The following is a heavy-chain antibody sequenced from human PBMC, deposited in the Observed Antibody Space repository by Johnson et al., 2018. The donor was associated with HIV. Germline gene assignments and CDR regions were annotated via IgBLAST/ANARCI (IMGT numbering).Heavy chain of an antibody. J-gene: IGHJ3*02. CDR2: ISYDGSNK. CDR1: GFTFSSYA. D-gene: IGHD1-1*01. Sequence: QVQLVESGGGVVQPGRSLRLSCAASGFTFSSYAMHWVRQAPGKGLEWVAVISYDGSNKYYADSVKGRFTISRDNSKNTLYLQMNSLRAEDTTVYYCARGDRLERAIFDIWGQGTMVTVSS. CDR3: ARGDRLERAIFDI. V-gene: IGHV3-30-3*01.